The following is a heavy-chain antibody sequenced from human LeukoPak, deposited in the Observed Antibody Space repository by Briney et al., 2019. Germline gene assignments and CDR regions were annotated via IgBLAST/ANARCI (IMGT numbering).Heavy chain of an antibody. CDR2: K. J-gene: IGHJ4*02. Sequence: KYSAASVKGRFTISRDNSKTTLYLQMNSLRAEDTAVYYCARDHRRGYYYDSSGYYYFDYWGQGTLVTVSS. D-gene: IGHD3-22*01. V-gene: IGHV3-30*01. CDR3: ARDHRRGYYYDSSGYYYFDY.